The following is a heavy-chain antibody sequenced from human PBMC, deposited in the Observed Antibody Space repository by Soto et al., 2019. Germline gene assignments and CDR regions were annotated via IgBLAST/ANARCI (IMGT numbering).Heavy chain of an antibody. CDR2: IQYRGST. V-gene: IGHV4-39*01. D-gene: IGHD3-10*01. CDR3: AGMFCFGDLLCGY. J-gene: IGHJ4*02. CDR1: DDSITSGAYY. Sequence: HLQLQESGPGLVKPSETLSLTCTVSDDSITSGAYYWGLIRQPPGKGLEWIGTIQYRGSTYYNPSLTSRLTMSLDTSKNQFSLRLTSVTAAYTAVYFCAGMFCFGDLLCGYWGQGTLVTVSS.